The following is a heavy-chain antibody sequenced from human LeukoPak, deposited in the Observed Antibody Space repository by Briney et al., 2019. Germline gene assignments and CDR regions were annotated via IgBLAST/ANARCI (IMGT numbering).Heavy chain of an antibody. CDR2: IYYSGTT. CDR1: GGSISSSSYY. Sequence: PSGTLSLTCTVSGGSISSSSYYWGWIRQPPGKELEWIGTIYYSGTTYYNPSLKSRVTISVDTAKNQFSLKLSSVTAADTAVYYCARHIAAAVHAAFDIWGQGTMVTVSS. D-gene: IGHD6-13*01. V-gene: IGHV4-39*01. J-gene: IGHJ3*02. CDR3: ARHIAAAVHAAFDI.